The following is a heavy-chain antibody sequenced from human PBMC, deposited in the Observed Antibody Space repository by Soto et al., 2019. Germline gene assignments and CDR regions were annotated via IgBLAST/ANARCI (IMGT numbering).Heavy chain of an antibody. Sequence: GXSLKISCKGSGYSFTSYWLGWLRQIPVNGLGWMGIIYPGDSDTRYSPSFQGQVTISADKSISTAYLQWSSLKASDTAMYYCARHDTTVTTHYYYYYGMDVWGQGTTVTVSS. CDR1: GYSFTSYW. CDR2: IYPGDSDT. J-gene: IGHJ6*02. V-gene: IGHV5-51*01. D-gene: IGHD4-4*01. CDR3: ARHDTTVTTHYYYYYGMDV.